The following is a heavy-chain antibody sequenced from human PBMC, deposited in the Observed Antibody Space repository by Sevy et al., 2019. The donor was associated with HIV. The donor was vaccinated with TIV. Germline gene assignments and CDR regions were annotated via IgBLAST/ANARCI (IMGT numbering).Heavy chain of an antibody. CDR2: IIPMYNTP. Sequence: ASVKVSCKASGATFSSDVISWVRQVLGQGLEWMGGIIPMYNTPSYAQNFQGRVTITADGSTSTVYMDLSSLRSEDTAIYYCARGVTVAGSYFDYWGQGTLVTVSS. J-gene: IGHJ4*02. D-gene: IGHD6-19*01. CDR3: ARGVTVAGSYFDY. CDR1: GATFSSDV. V-gene: IGHV1-69*13.